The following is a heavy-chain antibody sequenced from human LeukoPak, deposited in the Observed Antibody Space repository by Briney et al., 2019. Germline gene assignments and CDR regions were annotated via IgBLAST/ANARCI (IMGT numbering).Heavy chain of an antibody. V-gene: IGHV3-23*01. Sequence: GGSLRLSCAASGFTFSSYAMSWVRQAPGKGLEWVSGISGSDGSTNYADSVKGRFTISRENSKNSMYLQMNSLRAEDTAVYYCARDRGLVVITGGDAFDIWGQGTMVTVSS. J-gene: IGHJ3*02. CDR1: GFTFSSYA. CDR2: ISGSDGST. D-gene: IGHD3-22*01. CDR3: ARDRGLVVITGGDAFDI.